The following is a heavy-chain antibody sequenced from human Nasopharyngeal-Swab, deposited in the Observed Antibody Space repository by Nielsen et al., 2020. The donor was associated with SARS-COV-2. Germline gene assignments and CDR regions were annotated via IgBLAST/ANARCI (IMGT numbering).Heavy chain of an antibody. D-gene: IGHD2-15*01. CDR1: GFTFSSYA. V-gene: IGHV3-30*04. J-gene: IGHJ4*02. CDR2: ISYDGSNK. CDR3: VKEGSDFDY. Sequence: GESLKISCAASGFTFSSYAMHWVRQAPGKGLEWVAVISYDGSNKYYADSVKGRFTISRDNSKNTLYLQMSSLRAEDTAVYYCVKEGSDFDYWGQGTLVTVSS.